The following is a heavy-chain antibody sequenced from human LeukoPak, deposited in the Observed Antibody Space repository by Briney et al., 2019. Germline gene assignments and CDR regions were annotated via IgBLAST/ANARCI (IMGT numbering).Heavy chain of an antibody. D-gene: IGHD6-19*01. Sequence: GGSLRHSCAASGFTFSGSAMHWVRQASGKGLEWVGRIRSRANSYATAYAASVKGRFTISRDDSKNTAYLQMNSLKTEDTAVSYCTGYSSGWSNPWGQGTLVTVSS. J-gene: IGHJ5*02. CDR1: GFTFSGSA. V-gene: IGHV3-73*01. CDR2: IRSRANSYAT. CDR3: TGYSSGWSNP.